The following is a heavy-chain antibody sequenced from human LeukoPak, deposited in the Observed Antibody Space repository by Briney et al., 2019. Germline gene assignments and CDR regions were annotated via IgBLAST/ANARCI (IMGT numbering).Heavy chain of an antibody. V-gene: IGHV1-2*02. Sequence: ASVKVSCKASGYTFTAYYMHWVRQAPGQGREGMGLSNPNRGGTNYAQKFQGRVTMPRDTSVSTAYMEVSRLRSDDTAVYYCARVRGDVAVPAMDYWGQGPLVTVSS. D-gene: IGHD2-21*02. CDR2: SNPNRGGT. CDR1: GYTFTAYY. CDR3: ARVRGDVAVPAMDY. J-gene: IGHJ4*02.